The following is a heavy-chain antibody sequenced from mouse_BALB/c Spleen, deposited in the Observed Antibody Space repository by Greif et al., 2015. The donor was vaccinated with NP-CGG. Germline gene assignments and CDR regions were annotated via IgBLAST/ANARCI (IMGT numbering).Heavy chain of an antibody. CDR2: ISNGGGST. V-gene: IGHV5-12-2*01. J-gene: IGHJ2*01. CDR3: ARHEVTTVVAPAFDY. Sequence: VKLVESGGGLVQPGGSLKLSCAASGFTFSSYTMSWVRQTPEKRLEWVAYISNGGGSTYYPDTVKGRFTISRDNAKNTLYLQMSSLKSEDTAMYYCARHEVTTVVAPAFDYWGQGTTLTVSS. D-gene: IGHD1-1*01. CDR1: GFTFSSYT.